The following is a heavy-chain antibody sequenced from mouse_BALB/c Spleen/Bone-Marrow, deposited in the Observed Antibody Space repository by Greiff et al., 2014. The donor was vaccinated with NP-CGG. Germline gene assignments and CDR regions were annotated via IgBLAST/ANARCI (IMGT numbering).Heavy chain of an antibody. CDR2: ILPGSGTT. D-gene: IGHD5-1-1*01. J-gene: IGHJ3*01. V-gene: IGHV1-9*01. CDR3: ARGGYDTSIFAY. Sequence: VKVVESGAELMKPGASVKISCKATGYTFSSYWIEWVNQRPGHGLEWIGEILPGSGTTHYNEKFKDKATFTADTSSNTAYMQLSSLTSEDSAVYYCARGGYDTSIFAYWGQGTLVTVSA. CDR1: GYTFSSYW.